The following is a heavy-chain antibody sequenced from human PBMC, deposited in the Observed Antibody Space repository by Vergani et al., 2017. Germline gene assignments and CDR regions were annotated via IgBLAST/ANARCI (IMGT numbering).Heavy chain of an antibody. V-gene: IGHV3-43*02. Sequence: EVQLVESGGGVVQPGGSLRLSCAASGFTFDDYAMHWVRQAPGKGLEWVSLISGDGGSTYYADSVKGRFTISRDNSKNSLYLQMNSLRTEDTALYSCAKDIYGFWSGYTVSVLDYWGQGTLVTVSS. CDR3: AKDIYGFWSGYTVSVLDY. CDR2: ISGDGGST. J-gene: IGHJ4*02. D-gene: IGHD3-3*01. CDR1: GFTFDDYA.